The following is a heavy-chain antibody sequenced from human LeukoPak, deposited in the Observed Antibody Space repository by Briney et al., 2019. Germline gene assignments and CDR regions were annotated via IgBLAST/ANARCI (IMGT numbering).Heavy chain of an antibody. J-gene: IGHJ6*02. Sequence: GGSLRLSCAASGFTVSSNYMSWVRQAPGKGLEWVSVIYSGGSTYYADSVKGRFTIPRDNSKNTLYLQMNSLRAEDTAVYYCARRPPGIAAAGTARLDYYYGMDVWGQGTTVTVSS. CDR2: IYSGGST. D-gene: IGHD6-13*01. CDR3: ARRPPGIAAAGTARLDYYYGMDV. CDR1: GFTVSSNY. V-gene: IGHV3-66*04.